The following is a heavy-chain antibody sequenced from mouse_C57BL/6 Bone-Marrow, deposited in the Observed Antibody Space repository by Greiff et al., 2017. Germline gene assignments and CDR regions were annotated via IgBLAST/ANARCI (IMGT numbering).Heavy chain of an antibody. CDR1: GLSLTSYG. CDR2: IWSGGST. V-gene: IGHV2-2*01. D-gene: IGHD1-1*01. Sequence: QVQLQQSGPGLVQPSQSLSITCTVSGLSLTSYGVHWVRQSPGKGLEWLGVIWSGGSTDYNAAFISRLSISKDNSKSQVFFKMNSLQADDTAIYYCARDGYYYGSSYHYFDYWGQGTTLTVAS. J-gene: IGHJ2*01. CDR3: ARDGYYYGSSYHYFDY.